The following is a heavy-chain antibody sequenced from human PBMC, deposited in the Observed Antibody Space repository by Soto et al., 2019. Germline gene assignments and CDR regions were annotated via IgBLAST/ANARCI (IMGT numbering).Heavy chain of an antibody. CDR1: GDSFSSDE. CDR3: ARKRGGALKSSDI. V-gene: IGHV3-21*01. J-gene: IGHJ3*02. CDR2: ISSSSSYI. D-gene: IGHD3-16*01. Sequence: GGTLRLSCAVSGDSFSSDEMNCVRHAPGKGLEWVSSISSSSSYIYYADSVKGRFTISRDNAKNSLYLQMNSLRAEDTAVYYCARKRGGALKSSDI.